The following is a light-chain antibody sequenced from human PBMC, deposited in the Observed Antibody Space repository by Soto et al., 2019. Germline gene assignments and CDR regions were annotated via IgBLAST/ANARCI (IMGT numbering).Light chain of an antibody. CDR2: DAS. CDR1: QSVSSY. CDR3: QQYNNWPRT. V-gene: IGKV3-15*01. Sequence: EIVLTQSPATLSLSPGERATLSCRASQSVSSYLLWYQQKPGQAPRLLIYDASTRATGIPARFSGSGSGTEFTLTINSLQSEDFAVYYCQQYNNWPRTFGQGTKVDIK. J-gene: IGKJ1*01.